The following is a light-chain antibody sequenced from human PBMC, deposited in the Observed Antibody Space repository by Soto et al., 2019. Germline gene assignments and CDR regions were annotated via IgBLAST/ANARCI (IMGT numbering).Light chain of an antibody. J-gene: IGKJ1*01. V-gene: IGKV1-27*01. Sequence: DIQMTQSPSSLSASVGDRVTITCRASQGISNYLAWYQQQPGKVPKLLIYVASTLQSWVPSRFSGSGSGTDFTLTISSLQPEDDATYYCQKYNSAPWTFGQGTKVEIK. CDR2: VAS. CDR1: QGISNY. CDR3: QKYNSAPWT.